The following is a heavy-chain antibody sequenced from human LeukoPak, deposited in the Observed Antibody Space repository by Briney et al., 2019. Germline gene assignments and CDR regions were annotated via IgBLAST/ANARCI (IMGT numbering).Heavy chain of an antibody. Sequence: PGGSLRLSCAASEFTFSNYAMNWVRQAPGKGLEWVSGISGGGGSTYYADSVKGRFTISRDNSKNTLYLQMDSLRAEDTAVYYCAKAPTYYDILTGYWDDAFDIWGQGTMVTVSS. J-gene: IGHJ3*02. D-gene: IGHD3-9*01. V-gene: IGHV3-23*01. CDR3: AKAPTYYDILTGYWDDAFDI. CDR2: ISGGGGST. CDR1: EFTFSNYA.